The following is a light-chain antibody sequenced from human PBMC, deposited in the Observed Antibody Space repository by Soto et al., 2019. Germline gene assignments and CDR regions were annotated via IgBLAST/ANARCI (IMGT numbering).Light chain of an antibody. CDR1: QSVSRN. Sequence: ETVMTQSPATLSVSPGDGVTLSCRASQSVSRNLAWYQQRPGQAPRLTIYGASTRASGIPARFSRGGSGTEFTLTISSLQSEEFAVYDCQQYNNGGITFGQCTRLELK. CDR2: GAS. CDR3: QQYNNGGIT. J-gene: IGKJ5*01. V-gene: IGKV3-15*01.